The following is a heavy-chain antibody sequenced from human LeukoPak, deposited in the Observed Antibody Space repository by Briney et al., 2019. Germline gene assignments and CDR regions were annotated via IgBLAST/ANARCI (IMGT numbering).Heavy chain of an antibody. D-gene: IGHD6-19*01. CDR1: GFTFSSYA. CDR2: ISGSGDTT. CDR3: AKTFLEQWLVHY. V-gene: IGHV3-23*01. J-gene: IGHJ4*02. Sequence: GGSLRLPCAASGFTFSSYAMTWVRQAPGKGLEWVSSISGSGDTTYYADSVKGRFAISRDNSKNTLYLEMHSLRVEDTAVYYCAKTFLEQWLVHYWGQGTLVTVSS.